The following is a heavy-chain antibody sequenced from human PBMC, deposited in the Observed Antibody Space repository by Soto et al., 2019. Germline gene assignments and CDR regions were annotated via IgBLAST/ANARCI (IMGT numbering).Heavy chain of an antibody. CDR1: GGSISSAVYY. V-gene: IGHV4-30-4*01. Sequence: SETLYLTCTVSGGSISSAVYYWTWIRQPPGKDLEWIGYIYYSGNTYYNPSLKSRITISEDTPKNQFSLKLTSLTAADTAVYYCARMMRTRSTRGMEHSWLDPWGQGTLVTVSS. D-gene: IGHD2-2*01. CDR2: IYYSGNT. J-gene: IGHJ5*02. CDR3: ARMMRTRSTRGMEHSWLDP.